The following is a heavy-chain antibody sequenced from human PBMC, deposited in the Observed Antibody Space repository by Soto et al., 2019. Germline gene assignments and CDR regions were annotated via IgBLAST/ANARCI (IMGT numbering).Heavy chain of an antibody. V-gene: IGHV5-51*01. D-gene: IGHD6-13*01. Sequence: PGESLKISCKGSGYSFTSYWIGWVRQMPGKGLEWMGIIYPGDSDTRYSPSFQGQVTISADKSISTAYLQWSSLKASDTAIYYCARTAAAGKYYYGVDVWGQGATVTVSS. CDR1: GYSFTSYW. CDR2: IYPGDSDT. CDR3: ARTAAAGKYYYGVDV. J-gene: IGHJ6*02.